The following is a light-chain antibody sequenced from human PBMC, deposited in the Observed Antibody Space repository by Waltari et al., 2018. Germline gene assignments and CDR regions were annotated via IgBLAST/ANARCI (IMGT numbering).Light chain of an antibody. J-gene: IGKJ4*01. CDR3: QQYYALPLT. CDR1: KSLLYRSNKQNY. V-gene: IGKV4-1*01. CDR2: WAS. Sequence: DLVMTKSPDSFVVSLGERATLCCKTSKSLLYRSNKQNYLGRYQQKTGQPPKLLIHWASTRESGVPDRFSGSGSGTDFTLTISSLQAEEVTLYYCQQYYALPLTFGGGTKGEIK.